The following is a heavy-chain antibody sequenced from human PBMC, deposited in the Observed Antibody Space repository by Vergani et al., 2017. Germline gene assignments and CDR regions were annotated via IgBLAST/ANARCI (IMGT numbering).Heavy chain of an antibody. V-gene: IGHV5-51*01. Sequence: EVQLVQSGAEVKKPGESLRISCKGSGYSFTSYWIGWVRQMPGKGLEWMGIIYPGDSDTRYSPSFQGQVTISADKSISTAYLQWSSLKASDTAMYYCAGWRSSGYYSPDHAFDIWGQGTMVTVSS. CDR1: GYSFTSYW. CDR2: IYPGDSDT. CDR3: AGWRSSGYYSPDHAFDI. J-gene: IGHJ3*02. D-gene: IGHD3-22*01.